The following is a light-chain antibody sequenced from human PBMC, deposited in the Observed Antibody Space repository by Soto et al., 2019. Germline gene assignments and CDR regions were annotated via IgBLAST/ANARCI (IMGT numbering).Light chain of an antibody. J-gene: IGKJ4*01. CDR3: QQRSNSPPALT. Sequence: EIVLTQSPATLSLSPGERATLSCRASQSVSSYLAWYQQKPGQAPTLLIYDASTRANGIPARFSGSGSGTDFTLTISSLEPEDFAVYYCQQRSNSPPALTFGGGTKVEIK. CDR2: DAS. V-gene: IGKV3-11*01. CDR1: QSVSSY.